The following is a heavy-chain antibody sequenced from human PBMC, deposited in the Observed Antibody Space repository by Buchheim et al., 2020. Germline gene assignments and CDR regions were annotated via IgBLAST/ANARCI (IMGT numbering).Heavy chain of an antibody. D-gene: IGHD2-21*02. CDR3: AKQPPPDFSYYYYGMDV. Sequence: VQLLESGGGLVQLGGSLRLSCAASGFTFSSYGMHWVRQAPGKGLEWVAVISYDGSNKYYADSVKGRFTISRDNSKNTLYLQMNSLRAEDTAVYYCAKQPPPDFSYYYYGMDVWGQGTT. J-gene: IGHJ6*02. V-gene: IGHV3-30*18. CDR1: GFTFSSYG. CDR2: ISYDGSNK.